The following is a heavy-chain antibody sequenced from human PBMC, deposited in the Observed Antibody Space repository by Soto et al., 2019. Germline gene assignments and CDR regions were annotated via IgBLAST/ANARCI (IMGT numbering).Heavy chain of an antibody. CDR1: NVSITSSY. CDR3: ARDFAGRGQFEP. CDR2: VYYTGTT. J-gene: IGHJ5*01. D-gene: IGHD1-26*01. Sequence: PSETLSLTCTVSNVSITSSYWNWIRQSPGKGREWIGFVYYTGTTKDNPSLKSRVTISVDTSKNEFSLQVMSVTTAATGSYLCARDFAGRGQFEPWGTGHLVTVSS. V-gene: IGHV4-59*01.